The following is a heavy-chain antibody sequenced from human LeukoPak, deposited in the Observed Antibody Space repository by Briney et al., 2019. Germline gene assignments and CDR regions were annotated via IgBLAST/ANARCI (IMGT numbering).Heavy chain of an antibody. CDR3: ARGGNRYCSGGSCYMFDY. Sequence: GGSQRLSCAASRFTFSSYDMHWVRQATGKGLEWVSAIGTAGDTYYPGSVKGRFTISRENAKNSLYLQMNSLRAGDTAVYYCARGGNRYCSGGSCYMFDYWGQGTLVTVSS. D-gene: IGHD2-15*01. CDR2: IGTAGDT. CDR1: RFTFSSYD. V-gene: IGHV3-13*01. J-gene: IGHJ4*02.